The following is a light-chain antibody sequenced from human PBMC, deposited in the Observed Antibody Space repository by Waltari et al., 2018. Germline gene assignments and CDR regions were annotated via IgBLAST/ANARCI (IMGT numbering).Light chain of an antibody. J-gene: IGKJ4*01. CDR3: QQYYSTPQA. CDR2: WAS. V-gene: IGKV4-1*01. CDR1: QSVLYSSNNKNY. Sequence: DIVMTQSPDSLAVSLGERATINCKSSQSVLYSSNNKNYLAWYQQKPGQPPKLLIYWASTRESGVPDRFSGSGSGTDFTLTISSLPAEDVAVYYCQQYYSTPQAFGGGTKVEIK.